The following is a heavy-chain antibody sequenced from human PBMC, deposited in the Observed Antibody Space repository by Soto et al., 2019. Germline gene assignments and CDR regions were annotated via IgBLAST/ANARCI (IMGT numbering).Heavy chain of an antibody. J-gene: IGHJ5*02. CDR2: IYHSGSTYYT. Sequence: QLQLQESGSGLVKPSQTLSLTCAVSDGSISSGGYSWSWIRQPPGKGLEWIGYIYHSGSTYYTYYNPSLKSRVTISVDRPKNQFSLKLSSVTAADTAVYYCARVSSPWGQGTLVTVS. V-gene: IGHV4-30-2*01. CDR3: ARVSSP. CDR1: DGSISSGGYS.